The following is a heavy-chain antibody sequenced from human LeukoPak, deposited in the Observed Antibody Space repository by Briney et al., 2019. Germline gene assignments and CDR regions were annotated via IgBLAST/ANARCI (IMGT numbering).Heavy chain of an antibody. J-gene: IGHJ6*03. CDR1: GYSISSGYY. CDR3: ARGGYGAVAGYYYYYYYMDV. CDR2: IYYSGST. D-gene: IGHD6-19*01. V-gene: IGHV4-61*01. Sequence: SETLSLTCTVSGYSISSGYYWGWIRQPPGKGLEWIGYIYYSGSTNYNPSLKSRVTISVDTSKNQFSLKLSSVTAADTAVYYCARGGYGAVAGYYYYYYYMDVWGKGTTVTISS.